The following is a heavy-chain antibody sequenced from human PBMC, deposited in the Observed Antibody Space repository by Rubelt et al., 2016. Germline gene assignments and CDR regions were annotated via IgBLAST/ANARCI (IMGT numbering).Heavy chain of an antibody. CDR3: AKDGGGVRPYFEY. CDR2: IYTGGST. V-gene: IGHV3-53*05. Sequence: GLEWISVIYTGGSTYYADSVKGRFTISRDNSKNTLYLQMNSLRAEDTAVYYCAKDGGGVRPYFEYWGQGTLVTVSS. J-gene: IGHJ4*02. D-gene: IGHD3-10*01.